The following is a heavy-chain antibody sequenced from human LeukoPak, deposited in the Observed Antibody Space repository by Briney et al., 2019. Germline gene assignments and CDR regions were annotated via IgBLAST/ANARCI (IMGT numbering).Heavy chain of an antibody. V-gene: IGHV4-39*07. CDR2: IYYSGST. D-gene: IGHD3-22*01. CDR3: ARDVSFQVSTDSSGSEVDAFDI. CDR1: GGSISSSSYY. Sequence: PSETLSLTCTVSGGSISSSSYYWGWIRQPPGKGLEWIGSIYYSGSTYYNPSLKSRVTISVDTSKNQFSLRLSSVTAADTAVYYCARDVSFQVSTDSSGSEVDAFDIWGQGTMVTVSS. J-gene: IGHJ3*02.